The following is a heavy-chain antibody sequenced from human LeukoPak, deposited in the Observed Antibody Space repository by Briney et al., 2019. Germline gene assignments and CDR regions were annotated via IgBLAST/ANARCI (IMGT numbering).Heavy chain of an antibody. Sequence: PGGSLRLSCAASGFTVSSNYMSWVRQAPGKGLEWVSVIHTGGSTYYADSVKGRFTISRDTSNNTLYLQMNSLGADDTAVYYCARVGILTRGYSHGYHCWGQGTLVTVSS. J-gene: IGHJ4*02. CDR1: GFTVSSNY. D-gene: IGHD5-12*01. CDR2: IHTGGST. V-gene: IGHV3-53*01. CDR3: ARVGILTRGYSHGYHC.